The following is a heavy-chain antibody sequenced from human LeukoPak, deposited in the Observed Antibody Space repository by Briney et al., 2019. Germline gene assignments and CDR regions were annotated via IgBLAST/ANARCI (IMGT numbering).Heavy chain of an antibody. CDR1: GYTFTDYY. D-gene: IGHD3-9*01. V-gene: IGHV1-2*02. Sequence: ASVKVSCKTSGYTFTDYYMHWVRQAPGQGLEWMGWINPNSGGTNYAQKFQGRVTMTRDTSISTAYMELSRLRSDDTAVYYCARVLRYFGGYFDYWGQGTLVTVSS. CDR2: INPNSGGT. J-gene: IGHJ4*02. CDR3: ARVLRYFGGYFDY.